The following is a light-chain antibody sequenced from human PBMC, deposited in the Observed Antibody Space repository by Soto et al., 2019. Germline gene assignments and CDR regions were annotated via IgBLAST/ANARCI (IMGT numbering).Light chain of an antibody. J-gene: IGKJ3*01. CDR2: AAS. Sequence: AIRMTQSPSSLSASTGDRVTITCRASQGISSYLAWYQQKPGKAPKLLIYAASTLQSGVPSRFRGSGSGTDFTLTISCLQSEDFATYYCQQYYSYPLTFGPGTKVDI. CDR1: QGISSY. V-gene: IGKV1-8*01. CDR3: QQYYSYPLT.